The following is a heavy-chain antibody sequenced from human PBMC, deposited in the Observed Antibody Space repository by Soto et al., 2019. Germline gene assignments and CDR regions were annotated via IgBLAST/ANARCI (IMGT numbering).Heavy chain of an antibody. CDR3: ATSYGSGSRAFDY. J-gene: IGHJ4*02. CDR1: GDTFSFYS. D-gene: IGHD3-10*01. CDR2: VNPILSMS. V-gene: IGHV1-69*04. Sequence: QVQLVQSGAEVKRPGSSVKVSCKASGDTFSFYSINWVRQAPGLGLEWMGRVNPILSMSNYAQRFQGRVTMTADKSTSTAYMELSGLRSEDTAMYYCATSYGSGSRAFDYWGRGALVTVSS.